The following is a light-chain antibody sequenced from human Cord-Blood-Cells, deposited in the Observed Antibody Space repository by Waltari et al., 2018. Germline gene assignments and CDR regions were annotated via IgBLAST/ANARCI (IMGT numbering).Light chain of an antibody. J-gene: IGLJ1*01. CDR1: SSDVGGYNY. CDR3: CSYAGSYTYV. Sequence: QSALTQPRSVSGSPGQSVTISCTGTSSDVGGYNYVSWYQQHPGKAPKLLIYDVSKRPSGVPDLFSGSKSGKPASLTISGLQAEDEADYYCCSYAGSYTYVFGTGTKVTVL. V-gene: IGLV2-11*01. CDR2: DVS.